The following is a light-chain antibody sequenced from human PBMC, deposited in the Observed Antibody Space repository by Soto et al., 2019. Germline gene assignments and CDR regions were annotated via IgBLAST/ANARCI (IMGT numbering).Light chain of an antibody. J-gene: IGKJ1*01. CDR2: GAS. V-gene: IGKV3-15*01. Sequence: EIVLTQSPGTLSLSPGERGTLSCRASQNLGTLYLAWFQQKPGQAPRLLIYGASTRATGIPARFSGSGSGTEFTLTISSLQSEDFAVYYCQQYNKWLRTFGQGTKVDIK. CDR1: QNLGTLY. CDR3: QQYNKWLRT.